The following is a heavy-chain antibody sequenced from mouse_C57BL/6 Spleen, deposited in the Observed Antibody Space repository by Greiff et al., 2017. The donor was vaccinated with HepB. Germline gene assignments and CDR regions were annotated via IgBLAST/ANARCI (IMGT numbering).Heavy chain of an antibody. CDR1: GFTFSSYA. D-gene: IGHD1-1*01. CDR3: ARGYYGSSYGWYFGV. Sequence: EVQLVESGGGLVKPGGSLKLSCAASGFTFSSYAMSWVRQTPEKRLEWVATISDGVSYTYYPDNVKGRFTISRDNAKNNLYLQMSHLKAEDTAMYYCARGYYGSSYGWYFGVWGTGTTVTVSS. V-gene: IGHV5-4*01. J-gene: IGHJ1*03. CDR2: ISDGVSYT.